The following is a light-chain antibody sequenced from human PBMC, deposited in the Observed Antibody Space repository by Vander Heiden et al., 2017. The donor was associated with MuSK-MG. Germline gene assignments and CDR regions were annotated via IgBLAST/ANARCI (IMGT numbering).Light chain of an antibody. CDR1: QTISNW. Sequence: DIQMTQSPSTLSAFVGDRITITCRASQTISNWLAWHQQKPGKAPKLLIYGAFNLESGVPSRFSGRRSGTEFTLTISSLQPDDFATSYCQQYNIYPYTFGQGTKLEIK. CDR3: QQYNIYPYT. J-gene: IGKJ2*01. V-gene: IGKV1-5*01. CDR2: GAF.